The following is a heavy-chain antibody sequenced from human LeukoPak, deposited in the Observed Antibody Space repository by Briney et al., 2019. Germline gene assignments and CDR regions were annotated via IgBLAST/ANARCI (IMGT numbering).Heavy chain of an antibody. V-gene: IGHV1-18*01. Sequence: ASVKVSCKASGYTFTSYGISRVRQAPGQGLEWMGWISAYNGNTNYAQKLQGRVTMTTDTSTSTAYMELRSLRSDDTAVYYCARGGTGSGWYGVPFDYWGQGTLVTVSS. CDR1: GYTFTSYG. CDR3: ARGGTGSGWYGVPFDY. J-gene: IGHJ4*02. D-gene: IGHD6-19*01. CDR2: ISAYNGNT.